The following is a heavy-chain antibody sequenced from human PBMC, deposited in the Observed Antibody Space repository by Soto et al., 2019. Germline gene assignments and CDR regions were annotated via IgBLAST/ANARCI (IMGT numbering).Heavy chain of an antibody. J-gene: IGHJ6*02. D-gene: IGHD3-3*01. V-gene: IGHV1-18*04. CDR1: GYTFTSYG. CDR3: ARERLRFLEWLLSPLDYYGMDV. Sequence: VASVKVSCKASGYTFTSYGISWVRQAPGQGLEWMGWISAYNGNTNYAQKLQGRVTMTTDTSTSTAYMELRSLRSDDTAVYYCARERLRFLEWLLSPLDYYGMDVWGQGTTVTVSS. CDR2: ISAYNGNT.